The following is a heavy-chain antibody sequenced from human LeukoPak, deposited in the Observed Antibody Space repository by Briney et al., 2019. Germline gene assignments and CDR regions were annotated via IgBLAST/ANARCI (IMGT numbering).Heavy chain of an antibody. D-gene: IGHD3-10*01. CDR3: ATEGDGSGFDS. J-gene: IGHJ5*01. V-gene: IGHV4-30-4*01. CDR2: IFYTGTT. Sequence: SETLSLTCIVSGASISSGDYFWSWIRQPPGKGLEWIGYIFYTGTTHDNPSLKSRVTISLDTSKNQFSLNLTSVSAADTAVYYCATEGDGSGFDSWGQGTLVTVSS. CDR1: GASISSGDYF.